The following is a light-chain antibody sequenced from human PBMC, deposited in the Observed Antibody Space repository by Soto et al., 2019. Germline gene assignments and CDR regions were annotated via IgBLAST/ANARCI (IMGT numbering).Light chain of an antibody. CDR1: SSDVGGYNY. CDR2: DVN. V-gene: IGLV2-14*03. J-gene: IGLJ2*01. CDR3: SSYTSSSTVV. Sequence: QSALTQPASVSGSHGQSISISCTGSSSDVGGYNYVSWYQHHPGKAPKLMIYDVNNRPSGVSNRFSGSRSGNTASLTISGLQAEDEADYYCSSYTSSSTVVFGGGTKLTVL.